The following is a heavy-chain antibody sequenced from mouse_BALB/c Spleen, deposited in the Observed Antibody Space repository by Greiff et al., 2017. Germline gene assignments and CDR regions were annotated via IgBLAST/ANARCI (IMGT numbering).Heavy chain of an antibody. CDR1: GYTFTDYN. J-gene: IGHJ3*01. CDR3: ARGDYYGMPAWFAY. CDR2: INPNNGGT. D-gene: IGHD1-1*01. V-gene: IGHV1-18*01. Sequence: EVHLVESGPELVKPGASVKIPCKASGYTFTDYNMDWVKQSHGKSLEWIGDINPNNGGTIYNQKFKGKATLTVDKSSSTAYMELRSLTSEDTAVYYCARGDYYGMPAWFAYWGQGTLVTVSA.